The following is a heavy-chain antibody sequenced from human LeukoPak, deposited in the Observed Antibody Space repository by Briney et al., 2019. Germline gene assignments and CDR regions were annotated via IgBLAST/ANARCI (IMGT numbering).Heavy chain of an antibody. V-gene: IGHV3-53*01. J-gene: IGHJ6*04. CDR2: IYSAGTT. CDR1: GFTFSSYS. CDR3: ARDLAPLLWFGEPREV. D-gene: IGHD3-10*01. Sequence: TGGSLRLSCAASGFTFSSYSMNWVRQAPGKGLEWVSVIYSAGTTCYADSVKGRFTISREESKNTVYLQMNSLRAEDTAVYYCARDLAPLLWFGEPREVWGKGTMVTVSS.